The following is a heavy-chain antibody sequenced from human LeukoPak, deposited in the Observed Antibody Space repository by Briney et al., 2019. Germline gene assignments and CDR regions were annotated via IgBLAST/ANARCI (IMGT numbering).Heavy chain of an antibody. CDR1: GYTFTNYD. V-gene: IGHV1-8*01. CDR2: MNPNSGYT. CDR3: ARGAVIPATMGYYGMDV. J-gene: IGHJ6*02. Sequence: ASVKVPCKASGYTFTNYDNNWVRQATGQGLEWMGWMNPNSGYTGYAQKFQGRFTMTRNTSISTAYMELSSLRSEDTAVYYCARGAVIPATMGYYGMDVWGQGTTVSVSS. D-gene: IGHD2-2*01.